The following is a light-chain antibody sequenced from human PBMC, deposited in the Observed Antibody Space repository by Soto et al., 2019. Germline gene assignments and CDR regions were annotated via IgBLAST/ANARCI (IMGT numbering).Light chain of an antibody. Sequence: DIQMTQSPSSLSASVGDRVTSTCRANQTITRYLNWYQQKPGTAPKLLIYAASSLQEGVPSRFRGSGSGTDFTLTISNLQPEDFVAYSCQQSFSFPVPFGQGTKLEIK. CDR2: AAS. J-gene: IGKJ2*01. CDR1: QTITRY. V-gene: IGKV1-39*01. CDR3: QQSFSFPVP.